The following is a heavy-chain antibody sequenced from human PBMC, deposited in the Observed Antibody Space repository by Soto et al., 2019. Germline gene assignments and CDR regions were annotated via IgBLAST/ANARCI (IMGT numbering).Heavy chain of an antibody. V-gene: IGHV3-30*18. CDR2: ISSDGSDK. D-gene: IGHD6-6*01. CDR3: ANGSMSAHQFLAH. Sequence: QVQLVESGGGVVQPGRSLRLSCAASGFTFSNYGMHWVRQAPGKGLEWVTTISSDGSDKYYADSVQGRFTISRDNSKNTLDLQMNGLRAEDTAVYYCANGSMSAHQFLAHWGQGTLVTVSS. CDR1: GFTFSNYG. J-gene: IGHJ4*02.